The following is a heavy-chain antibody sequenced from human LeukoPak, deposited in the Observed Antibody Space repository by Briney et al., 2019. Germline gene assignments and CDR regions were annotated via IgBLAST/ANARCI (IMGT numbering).Heavy chain of an antibody. Sequence: GGSLRLSCAASGFTFSSYPMSWVRQALGKGLEWVSVINGRGGSTYYAGSVQGRFTISRDNSKNTLYLQMNSLRVEDTAVYYCAKQSKVGATTGFFDYWGQGTLVTVSS. J-gene: IGHJ4*02. CDR3: AKQSKVGATTGFFDY. D-gene: IGHD1-26*01. CDR2: INGRGGST. V-gene: IGHV3-23*01. CDR1: GFTFSSYP.